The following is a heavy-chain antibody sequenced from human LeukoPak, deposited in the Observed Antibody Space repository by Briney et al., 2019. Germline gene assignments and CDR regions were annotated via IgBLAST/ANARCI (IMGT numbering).Heavy chain of an antibody. CDR3: AGSLYSSSSPYFNY. CDR1: GFTFSSYG. CDR2: IWYDGTNK. Sequence: PGRSLRLSCAASGFTFSSYGMHWVRQAPGKGLEWVAVIWYDGTNKNYADSVKGRFTISRDNSKDTLFLHMNSLRAEDTAVYYCAGSLYSSSSPYFNYWGQGVLVTVSS. V-gene: IGHV3-33*01. J-gene: IGHJ4*02. D-gene: IGHD6-6*01.